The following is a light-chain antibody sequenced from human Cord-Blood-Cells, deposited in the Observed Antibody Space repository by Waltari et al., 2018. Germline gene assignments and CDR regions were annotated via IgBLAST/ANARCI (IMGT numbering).Light chain of an antibody. J-gene: IGLJ3*02. CDR3: SSYAGSNNLV. Sequence: QSALTQPPSASGSPGQSVTLSCTATSSYVCCYNYVSWYQQHPGKAPKLMIYEVSKRPSGVPYRFSGSKSGNTASLTVSGLQAEDEADYYCSSYAGSNNLVFGGGTKLTVL. CDR2: EVS. CDR1: SSYVCCYNY. V-gene: IGLV2-8*01.